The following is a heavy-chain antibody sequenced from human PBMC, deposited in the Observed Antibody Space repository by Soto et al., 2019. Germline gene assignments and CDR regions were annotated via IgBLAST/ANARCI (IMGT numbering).Heavy chain of an antibody. CDR1: GYTFTSYG. V-gene: IGHV1-18*01. Sequence: ASVKVSCKASGYTFTSYGISWVRQAPGQGLEWMGWISAYNGNTNYAQKLQGRVTMTTDTSTSTAYMELRSLRSDDTAVYYCARSRVRIQLWYPGGEFDYWGQGTLVTVSS. D-gene: IGHD5-18*01. CDR3: ARSRVRIQLWYPGGEFDY. J-gene: IGHJ4*02. CDR2: ISAYNGNT.